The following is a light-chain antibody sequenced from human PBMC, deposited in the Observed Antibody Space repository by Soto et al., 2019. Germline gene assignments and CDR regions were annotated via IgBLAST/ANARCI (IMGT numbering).Light chain of an antibody. CDR2: DVS. CDR3: CSYTTSNTRQIV. Sequence: QSALTQPASVSGSPGQSITIACTGTSSDVGGYNYVSWYQQYPGKAPRLVISDVSNRPSGVSNRFSGSKSGNSASLTISGLQAEDEADYYCCSYTTSNTRQIVFGTGTKVTVL. J-gene: IGLJ1*01. V-gene: IGLV2-14*01. CDR1: SSDVGGYNY.